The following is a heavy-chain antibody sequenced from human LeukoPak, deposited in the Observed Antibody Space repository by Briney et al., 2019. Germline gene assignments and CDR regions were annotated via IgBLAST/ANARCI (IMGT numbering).Heavy chain of an antibody. J-gene: IGHJ4*02. D-gene: IGHD3-22*01. CDR3: ARGVVRGGYYDSSGYPVYYFDY. CDR1: GGTFSSYA. Sequence: ASVKVSCKASGGTFSSYAISWVRQAPGQGLEWMGRIIPILGIANYAQKFQGRVTITADKSTSTAYMELSSLRSEDTAVYYCARGVVRGGYYDSSGYPVYYFDYWGQGTLVTVSP. V-gene: IGHV1-69*04. CDR2: IIPILGIA.